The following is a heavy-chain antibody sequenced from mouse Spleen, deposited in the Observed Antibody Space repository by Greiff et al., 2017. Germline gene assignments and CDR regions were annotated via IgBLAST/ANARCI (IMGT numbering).Heavy chain of an antibody. CDR2: ISSGGGDT. J-gene: IGHJ1*01. Sequence: EVKLVESGGGLVKPGGSLTLSCAASGFTFSSYTMSWVRQTPAKRLEWVATISSGGGDTSYPDSVKGRFIISRDNARSTLYMQMSSLRSEDTSMYYCARRGGYYEYFDVWGAGTTVTVSS. V-gene: IGHV5-9*04. CDR3: ARRGGYYEYFDV. D-gene: IGHD2-3*01. CDR1: GFTFSSYT.